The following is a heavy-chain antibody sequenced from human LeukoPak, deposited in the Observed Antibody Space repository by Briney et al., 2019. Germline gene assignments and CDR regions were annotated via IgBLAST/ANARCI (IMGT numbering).Heavy chain of an antibody. CDR2: ISGSGTNQ. J-gene: IGHJ6*03. V-gene: IGHV3-11*01. CDR3: ARPVSPNYFYYVDV. D-gene: IGHD4-11*01. CDR1: GFTFSNFY. Sequence: GGSLRLSCAASGFTFSNFYMSWFRQAPGKGLEWLSYISGSGTNQHYADSVGGRFTISRDNAENSLSLQMDSLRAEDTAVYYCARPVSPNYFYYVDVWGKGTTVTVSS.